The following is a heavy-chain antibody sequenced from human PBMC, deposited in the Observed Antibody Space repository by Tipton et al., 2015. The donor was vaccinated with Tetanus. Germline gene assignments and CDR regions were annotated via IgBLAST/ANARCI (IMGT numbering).Heavy chain of an antibody. CDR3: ARRWTSGSGSYYNG. CDR1: GGSISSSSYY. Sequence: TLSLTCTVSGGSISSSSYYWGWIRQPPGKGLEWIGSIYYSGSTYYNPSLKSRVTISVDTSKNQFSLRLSSVTAADTAVYYCARRWTSGSGSYYNGWGQGTLVTVSS. D-gene: IGHD3-10*01. V-gene: IGHV4-39*07. J-gene: IGHJ4*02. CDR2: IYYSGST.